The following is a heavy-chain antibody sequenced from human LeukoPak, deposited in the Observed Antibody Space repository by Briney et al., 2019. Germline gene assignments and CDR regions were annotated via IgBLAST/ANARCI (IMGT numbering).Heavy chain of an antibody. D-gene: IGHD2-2*03. CDR3: ALGKNFGYHYFDF. CDR2: ISSSSSTI. V-gene: IGHV3-48*01. CDR1: GFTFSSYS. Sequence: GGTLRLSCAASGFTFSSYSMNWVRQAPGKGLEWVSYISSSSSTIYYADSVKGRFTISRDNAKNSLYLEMSSLRPEDTAVYYCALGKNFGYHYFDFWGQGALVTVSS. J-gene: IGHJ4*02.